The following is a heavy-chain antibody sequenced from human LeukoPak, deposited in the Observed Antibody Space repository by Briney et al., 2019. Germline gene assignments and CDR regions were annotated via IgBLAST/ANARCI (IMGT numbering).Heavy chain of an antibody. J-gene: IGHJ4*02. CDR1: GLTVSSNY. CDR2: IYSGGST. D-gene: IGHD1-26*01. CDR3: ARDQGVVGATSKGFDY. Sequence: GGSLRLSCAASGLTVSSNYMSWVRQAPGKGLEWVSVIYSGGSTYYADSVKGRFTISRDNSKNTLYLQMDSLRAEDTAVYYCARDQGVVGATSKGFDYWGQGTLVTVSS. V-gene: IGHV3-53*01.